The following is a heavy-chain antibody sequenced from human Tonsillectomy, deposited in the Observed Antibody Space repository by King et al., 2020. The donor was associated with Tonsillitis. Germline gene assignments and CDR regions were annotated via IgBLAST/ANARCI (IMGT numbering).Heavy chain of an antibody. J-gene: IGHJ3*02. Sequence: VQLQESGPGLVKPSETLSLTCTVSGGSISSYYWSGIRQPPGKGLEWIGYIFYSGSTNYNPSLKSRVTISVDTSKNQFSLKLSSVTAADTAVYYCARENGEEAFDIWGQGTMVTVSS. D-gene: IGHD3-10*01. V-gene: IGHV4-59*01. CDR2: IFYSGST. CDR3: ARENGEEAFDI. CDR1: GGSISSYY.